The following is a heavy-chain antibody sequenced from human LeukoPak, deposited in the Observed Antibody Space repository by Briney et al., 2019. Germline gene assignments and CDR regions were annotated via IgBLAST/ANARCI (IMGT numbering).Heavy chain of an antibody. Sequence: GRSLRLSCAASGFTLGSYGMQWARQAPGKGLEWVAFISYDGSNESFGDSVKGRFTISRDNSNNTLYLQMKSPRAEDTGVYYCARGNREDVYWAVPAVEFDYWGQGTLVTVPS. CDR1: GFTLGSYG. CDR3: ARGNREDVYWAVPAVEFDY. D-gene: IGHD2-2*01. J-gene: IGHJ4*02. CDR2: ISYDGSNE. V-gene: IGHV3-33*05.